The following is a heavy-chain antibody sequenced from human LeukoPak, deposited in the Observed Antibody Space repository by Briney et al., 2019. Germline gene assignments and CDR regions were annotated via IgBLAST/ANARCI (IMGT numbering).Heavy chain of an antibody. CDR1: GFTFSSYG. Sequence: GGSLRLSCAASGFTFSSYGMSWVRQAPGKGLEWVSAISGSGGSTYYADSVKGRFTISRDNSKNTLYLQMNSLRAEGTAVYYCAKLILDIVVVPAAMSFDYWGQGTLVTVSS. V-gene: IGHV3-23*01. CDR3: AKLILDIVVVPAAMSFDY. J-gene: IGHJ4*02. D-gene: IGHD2-2*03. CDR2: ISGSGGST.